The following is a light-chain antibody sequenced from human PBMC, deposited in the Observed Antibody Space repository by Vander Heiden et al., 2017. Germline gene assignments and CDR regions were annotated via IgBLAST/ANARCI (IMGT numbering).Light chain of an antibody. V-gene: IGKV1-13*02. J-gene: IGKJ2*01. Sequence: IQLTQSPSSLSASVGDRVTITCRASQVISSALAWYQQKPGRPPKLLIYDASSLESGVPSRFSGYGFGTDFTLTIFSLQPEDFATYYCQQFDSFPRTFGQGTRLEIK. CDR1: QVISSA. CDR2: DAS. CDR3: QQFDSFPRT.